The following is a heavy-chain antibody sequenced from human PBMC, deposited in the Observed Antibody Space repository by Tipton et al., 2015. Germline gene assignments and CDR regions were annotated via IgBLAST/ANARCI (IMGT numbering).Heavy chain of an antibody. V-gene: IGHV4-59*01. CDR2: VFYTGST. CDR1: GGSISSEY. Sequence: LRLSCTVSGGSISSEYWSWIRQPPGKGLEWIGYVFYTGSTYYNPSLESRVTISVDTFENQFSLNLSSVTAADTAVYYCARDRPGATYFDYWGQGTLVTVSS. CDR3: ARDRPGATYFDY. D-gene: IGHD7-27*01. J-gene: IGHJ4*02.